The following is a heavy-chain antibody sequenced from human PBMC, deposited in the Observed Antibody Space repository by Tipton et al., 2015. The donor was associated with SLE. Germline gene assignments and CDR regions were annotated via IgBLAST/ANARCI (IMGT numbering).Heavy chain of an antibody. J-gene: IGHJ3*02. D-gene: IGHD3-22*01. CDR1: RFTFSNYV. Sequence: SLRLSCAASRFTFSNYVMHWVCQAPGKGLEWVAVISYDGSNKYYADSVKGRFTISRDNSKNTLSLQMNSLRAEDTAVYYCARVGDYYDSTMGAFDIWGQGTMGTFSS. CDR3: ARVGDYYDSTMGAFDI. V-gene: IGHV3-30-3*01. CDR2: ISYDGSNK.